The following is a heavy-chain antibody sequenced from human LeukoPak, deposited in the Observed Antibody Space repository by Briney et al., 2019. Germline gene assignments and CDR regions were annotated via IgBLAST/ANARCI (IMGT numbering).Heavy chain of an antibody. CDR2: IRSKANTYAT. CDR3: ARGYTCGY. CDR1: GFTFSGSA. D-gene: IGHD5-18*01. Sequence: GGSLKLSCAASGFTFSGSAMHWVRQASGKGLEWVGRIRSKANTYATAYAASVKGRFSISRDNAKNSLYLQMNSLRAEDTAVYYCARGYTCGYWGQGTLVIVSS. J-gene: IGHJ4*02. V-gene: IGHV3-73*01.